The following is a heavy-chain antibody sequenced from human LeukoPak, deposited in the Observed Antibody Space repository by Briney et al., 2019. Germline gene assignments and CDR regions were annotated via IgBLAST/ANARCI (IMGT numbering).Heavy chain of an antibody. CDR1: GFTFSSYV. V-gene: IGHV3-30*02. J-gene: IGHJ4*02. D-gene: IGHD3-10*01. Sequence: GGSLRLSCAASGFTFSSYVMHWVRQGPGKGLEWVAFIRYDGSNKYYSDSVKGRFTISRDNSKNTLYLQMNSLRAEDTAVYYCARGFRGGRDYWGQGTLVTVSS. CDR2: IRYDGSNK. CDR3: ARGFRGGRDY.